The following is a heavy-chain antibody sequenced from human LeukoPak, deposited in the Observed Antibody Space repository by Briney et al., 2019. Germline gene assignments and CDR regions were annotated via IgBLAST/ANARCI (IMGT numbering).Heavy chain of an antibody. Sequence: PGGSLRLSCAASGFTLDDYGMSWVRHAPGKGLEWVSGINWDGGSTGYADSVKGRFTISRDNAKNSLYLQMNSLRAEDTALYYCARDYCSSTSFGCYYGMDVWGQGTTVTVSS. CDR3: ARDYCSSTSFGCYYGMDV. CDR1: GFTLDDYG. CDR2: INWDGGST. D-gene: IGHD2-2*01. V-gene: IGHV3-20*04. J-gene: IGHJ6*02.